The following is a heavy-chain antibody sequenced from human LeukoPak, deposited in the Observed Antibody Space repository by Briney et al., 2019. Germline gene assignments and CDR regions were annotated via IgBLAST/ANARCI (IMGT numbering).Heavy chain of an antibody. V-gene: IGHV3-49*04. CDR3: TSARYGIYFDY. CDR1: GFTFGDYA. J-gene: IGHJ4*02. D-gene: IGHD3-9*01. CDR2: IRSKAYGGTT. Sequence: GRSLRLSCTASGFTFGDYAMSWVRQAPGKGLEWVGFIRSKAYGGTTEYAASLKGRFTISRDDSKSIAYLQMNSLKTEDTAVYYCTSARYGIYFDYWGQGTLVTVSS.